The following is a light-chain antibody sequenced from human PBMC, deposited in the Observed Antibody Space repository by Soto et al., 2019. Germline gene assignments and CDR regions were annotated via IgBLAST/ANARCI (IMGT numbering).Light chain of an antibody. Sequence: EIVLTQSAATLSLSLGERATLSCRASQTVGGRYLAWFQQKPGQTPRLLIYGASTRAAGVPDRFSGSGSGTDFSLTIIRLEPEDFVVYYCLQYVSSPWTFGQGTKGEV. V-gene: IGKV3-20*01. CDR1: QTVGGRY. CDR2: GAS. CDR3: LQYVSSPWT. J-gene: IGKJ1*01.